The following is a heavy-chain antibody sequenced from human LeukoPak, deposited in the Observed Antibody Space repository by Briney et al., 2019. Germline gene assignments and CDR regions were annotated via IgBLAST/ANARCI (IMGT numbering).Heavy chain of an antibody. CDR1: GFTFSSYG. CDR3: AKDRRTTVTTSYLDY. D-gene: IGHD4-11*01. J-gene: IGHJ4*02. V-gene: IGHV3-30*18. Sequence: PGGSLRLSCAASGFTFSSYGMHGVRQAPGKGLEGVAVISYDGSNKYYVDSVKGRFTISRDNSKNTLYLQMNSLRAEDTAVYYCAKDRRTTVTTSYLDYWGQGTLVTVSS. CDR2: ISYDGSNK.